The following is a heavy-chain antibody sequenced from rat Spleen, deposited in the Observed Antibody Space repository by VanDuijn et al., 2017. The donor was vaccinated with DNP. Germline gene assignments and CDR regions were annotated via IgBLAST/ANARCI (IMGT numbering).Heavy chain of an antibody. V-gene: IGHV5S10*01. Sequence: EVQLVESGGGVVQSGRSLKVSCAASGFTFSDYNMAWVRQAPKKGLEWVATITYDGSKTYYRDSVKGRFTIYRDNAKSTLYLQMDSLRSEDTATYYCITFEGRNAWGQGTSVTVSS. D-gene: IGHD1-11*01. J-gene: IGHJ4*01. CDR3: ITFEGRNA. CDR1: GFTFSDYN. CDR2: ITYDGSKT.